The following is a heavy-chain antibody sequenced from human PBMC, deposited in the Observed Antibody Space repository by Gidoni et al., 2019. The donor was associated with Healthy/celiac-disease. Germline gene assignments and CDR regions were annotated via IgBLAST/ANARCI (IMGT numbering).Heavy chain of an antibody. CDR1: GYTITELS. J-gene: IGHJ4*02. CDR2: FDPEDGET. Sequence: AEVKKPGASVKVPCKVSGYTITELSMHWVRQAPGKGLEWMRGFDPEDGETIYAQKFQGRVTMTEDTSTDTAYMELSSLRSEDTAVYYCATVESRIYRRPFDYWGQGTLVTVSS. D-gene: IGHD5-12*01. V-gene: IGHV1-24*01. CDR3: ATVESRIYRRPFDY.